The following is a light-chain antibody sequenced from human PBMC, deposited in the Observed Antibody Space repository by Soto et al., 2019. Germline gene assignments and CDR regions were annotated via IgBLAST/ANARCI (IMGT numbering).Light chain of an antibody. CDR1: QSLLHSSGHNY. Sequence: DIVMPQSPLSLPVTPGEPASISCRSSQSLLHSSGHNYLDWYLQKPGQSPQLLIYLGSTRASGVPDRFSGSGSGTDFTLKISSVEAEDVGIYYCMQALQTPLTFGGGTKVEIK. CDR3: MQALQTPLT. V-gene: IGKV2-28*01. CDR2: LGS. J-gene: IGKJ4*01.